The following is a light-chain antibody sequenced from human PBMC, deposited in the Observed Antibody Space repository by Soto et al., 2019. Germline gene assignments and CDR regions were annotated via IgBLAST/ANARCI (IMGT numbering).Light chain of an antibody. Sequence: IRMAHSPSSVSASVGDRVTITCRASQGISTRLAWYHQKPGKAPRLLIFSASTLQTGVPSRFSGSGSGTDFTLTISSLQPEDFATYFCQHRDSYPITLGQGTRLEIK. CDR2: SAS. CDR1: QGISTR. CDR3: QHRDSYPIT. J-gene: IGKJ5*01. V-gene: IGKV1-12*01.